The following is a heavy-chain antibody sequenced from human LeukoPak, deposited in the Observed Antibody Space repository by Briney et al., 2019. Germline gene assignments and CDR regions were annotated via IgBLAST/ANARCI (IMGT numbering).Heavy chain of an antibody. CDR3: AKDVGKWESLHFFDY. V-gene: IGHV3-7*03. Sequence: GGSLRLSCAASGFTFSGSWMSWVRQAPGKGLEWVASINQDGGEKYSLDSVKGRFTISRDNTKSSLYLQMNSLRGDDTAVYYCAKDVGKWESLHFFDYWGQGTLVTVSS. CDR2: INQDGGEK. J-gene: IGHJ4*02. D-gene: IGHD1-26*01. CDR1: GFTFSGSW.